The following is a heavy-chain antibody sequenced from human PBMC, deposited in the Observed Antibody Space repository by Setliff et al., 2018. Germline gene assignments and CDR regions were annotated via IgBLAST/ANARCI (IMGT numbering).Heavy chain of an antibody. D-gene: IGHD3-3*01. V-gene: IGHV4-38-2*01. CDR2: IYHSGQT. J-gene: IGHJ6*03. CDR3: VRLSGFQYIVD. Sequence: SETLSLTCAVSGYSMSSGYYWGWFRQPPGKGLEWIGSIYHSGQTFYNPSLKSRATLSVDTSKNQFSLELTSVTAADTAVYYCVRLSGFQYIVDWGKGTAVTVSS. CDR1: GYSMSSGYY.